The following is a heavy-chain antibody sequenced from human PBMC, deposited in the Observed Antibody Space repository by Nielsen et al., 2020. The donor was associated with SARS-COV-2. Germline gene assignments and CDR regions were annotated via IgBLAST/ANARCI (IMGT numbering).Heavy chain of an antibody. Sequence: GGSLRLSCAASGFTFDDYAMHWVRQAPGKGLEWVSGISWNSGSIGYADSVKGRFTISRGNAKNSLYLQMNSLRAEDTALYYCAKSQGSGSYDVFAPVDYWGQGTLVTVSS. V-gene: IGHV3-9*01. CDR1: GFTFDDYA. D-gene: IGHD3-10*01. J-gene: IGHJ4*02. CDR3: AKSQGSGSYDVFAPVDY. CDR2: ISWNSGSI.